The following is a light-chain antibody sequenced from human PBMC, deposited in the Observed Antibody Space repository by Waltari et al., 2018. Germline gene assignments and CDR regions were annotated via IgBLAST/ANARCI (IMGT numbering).Light chain of an antibody. V-gene: IGLV3-1*01. CDR2: QDN. CDR3: QTWDSSIVV. J-gene: IGLJ2*01. CDR1: NLGDKY. Sequence: SYEVTQPPSVSVSPGQTASITCSGNNLGDKYAFWYQQKPGQSPVPVIYQDNKRPSGLPERFSGSTSGDTATLTIRGTQAIDEADYYCQTWDSSIVVFGGGTKLTVL.